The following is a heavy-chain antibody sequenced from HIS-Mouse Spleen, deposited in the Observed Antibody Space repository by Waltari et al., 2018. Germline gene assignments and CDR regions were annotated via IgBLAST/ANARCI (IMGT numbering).Heavy chain of an antibody. Sequence: QVTLRESGPALVTPTQTLTLTCTFSGFSLSTSGMCVRLIRQPPGKALEWLARIDLDDDKYYSTSLKTRLTISKDTSKNQVVLTMTNMDPVDTATYYCARIQAGKLELPFDYWGQGTLVTVSS. CDR1: GFSLSTSGMC. CDR2: IDLDDDK. CDR3: ARIQAGKLELPFDY. J-gene: IGHJ4*02. V-gene: IGHV2-70*15. D-gene: IGHD1-7*01.